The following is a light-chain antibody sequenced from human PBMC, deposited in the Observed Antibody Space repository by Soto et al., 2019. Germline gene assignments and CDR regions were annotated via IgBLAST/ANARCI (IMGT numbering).Light chain of an antibody. Sequence: EVVLTQSPGTLSLSPGDRATLSCRASQSVSSNNLAWYQQRPGQAPRVVIYGASTRATGIPERFSGSRSGTDFTLTISRLEPEDFAVYYCQQYGRSPFTFGPGTKVDIK. CDR3: QQYGRSPFT. V-gene: IGKV3-20*01. CDR1: QSVSSNN. CDR2: GAS. J-gene: IGKJ3*01.